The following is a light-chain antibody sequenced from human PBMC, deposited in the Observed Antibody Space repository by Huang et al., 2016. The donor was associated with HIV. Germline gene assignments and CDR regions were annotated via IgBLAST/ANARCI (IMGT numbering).Light chain of an antibody. J-gene: IGKJ1*01. CDR3: QQYYSSPQT. CDR1: QSVYSSSTSKDY. CDR2: WAA. Sequence: DIIMTQSPDSLAVSLGERATLNCRSSQSVYSSSTSKDYMAWFQQKPGQPPRLLLFWAATREAGVPDRFSGSGSVTHFTLTITNVEAEDAAIYYCQQYYSSPQTFGQGTRVEVK. V-gene: IGKV4-1*01.